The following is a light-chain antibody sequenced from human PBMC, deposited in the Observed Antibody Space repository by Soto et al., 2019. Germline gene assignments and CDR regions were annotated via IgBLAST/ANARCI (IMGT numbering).Light chain of an antibody. J-gene: IGLJ2*01. CDR1: SFNIGSNS. V-gene: IGLV1-44*01. CDR3: AAWDDSLNSPL. Sequence: QSVLTQPPSASGTPGQRVTISCSGSSFNIGSNSVNWYQHVPGTAPKLPTHSDNQRPSGVSVRFSASKSDTSASLAISGLQSEDEAAYYCAAWDDSLNSPLFGGGTKLTVL. CDR2: SDN.